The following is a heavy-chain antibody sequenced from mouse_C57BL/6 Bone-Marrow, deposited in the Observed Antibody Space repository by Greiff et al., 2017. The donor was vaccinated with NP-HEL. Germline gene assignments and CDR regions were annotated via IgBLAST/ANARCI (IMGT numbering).Heavy chain of an antibody. V-gene: IGHV1-19*01. D-gene: IGHD2-5*01. CDR1: GYTFTDYY. CDR3: ARGPYYSNYERGMDY. Sequence: VQLQQSGPVLVKPGASVKMSCKASGYTFTDYYMNWVKQSHGKSLEWIGVINPYNGGTSYNQKFKGKATLTVDKSSSTAYMELNSLTSEDSAGYYCARGPYYSNYERGMDYGGQGTSVTVSS. J-gene: IGHJ4*01. CDR2: INPYNGGT.